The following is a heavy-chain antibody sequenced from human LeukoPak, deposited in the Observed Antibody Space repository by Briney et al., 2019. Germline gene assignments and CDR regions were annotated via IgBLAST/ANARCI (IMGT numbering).Heavy chain of an antibody. CDR1: GFTFSSYA. V-gene: IGHV3-23*01. J-gene: IGHJ4*02. D-gene: IGHD3-16*02. Sequence: GGSLRLSCAASGFTFSSYAMSWVRQAPGKGLEWVSAISGSGGSTYYADSVKGRFTISRDNSKNTLYLQMNSLRAEDTAVYYCAGADYDYVWGSYRSDYWGQGTLVTVSS. CDR3: AGADYDYVWGSYRSDY. CDR2: ISGSGGST.